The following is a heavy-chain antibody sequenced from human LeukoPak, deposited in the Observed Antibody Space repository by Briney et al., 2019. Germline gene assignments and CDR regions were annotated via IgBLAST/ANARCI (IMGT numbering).Heavy chain of an antibody. J-gene: IGHJ4*02. Sequence: PGGSLRLSCAASGFTFSSYGMHWVRQAPGKGLEWVAVISYDGSNKYYADSVKGRFTISRDNSKNTLYLQMNTLRAEDTAVYYCARPIASQESGSFANWGQGTLVTVSS. CDR2: ISYDGSNK. D-gene: IGHD1-1*01. V-gene: IGHV3-30*03. CDR1: GFTFSSYG. CDR3: ARPIASQESGSFAN.